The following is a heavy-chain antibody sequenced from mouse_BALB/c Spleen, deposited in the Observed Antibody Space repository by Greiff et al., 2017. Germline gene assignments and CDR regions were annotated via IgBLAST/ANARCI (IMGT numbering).Heavy chain of an antibody. CDR1: GFTFSSFG. Sequence: EVKLVESGGGLVQPGGSRKLSCAASGFTFSSFGMHWVRQAPEKGLEWVAYISSGSSTIYYADTVKGRFTISRDNPKNTLFLQMTSLRSEDTAMYYCARSAITTVHYAMDYWGQGTTLTVSS. V-gene: IGHV5-17*02. D-gene: IGHD1-1*01. CDR2: ISSGSSTI. CDR3: ARSAITTVHYAMDY. J-gene: IGHJ4*01.